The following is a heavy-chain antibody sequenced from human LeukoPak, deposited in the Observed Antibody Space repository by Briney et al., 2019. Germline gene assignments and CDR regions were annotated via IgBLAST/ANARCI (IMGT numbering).Heavy chain of an antibody. Sequence: GGSLRLSCAASGLTFSNYAMSWVRQAPGKGLEWVSVIGGSGVHTYYADSVTGRFTISRDNSKNTLFLQMNSLRAEDTAVYYCAKGMSGSNPYNCFDPWGQGTLVTVSS. CDR1: GLTFSNYA. D-gene: IGHD1-26*01. CDR2: IGGSGVHT. V-gene: IGHV3-23*01. J-gene: IGHJ5*02. CDR3: AKGMSGSNPYNCFDP.